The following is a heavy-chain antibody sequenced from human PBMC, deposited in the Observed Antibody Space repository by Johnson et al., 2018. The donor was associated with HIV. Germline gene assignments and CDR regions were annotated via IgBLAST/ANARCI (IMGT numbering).Heavy chain of an antibody. CDR1: GFTVSSNY. J-gene: IGHJ3*02. V-gene: IGHV3-66*01. CDR3: ASGLGIVGATRSAFDI. D-gene: IGHD1-26*01. CDR2: IYSGDKT. Sequence: VQLVESGGGLVQPGGSLRLSCAASGFTVSSNYMSWVRQAPGKGLEWVSVIYSGDKTYYADSVKGRFTISRDNSKNTLYLQMNSLRAEDTAVYYCASGLGIVGATRSAFDIWGQGTMVTVSS.